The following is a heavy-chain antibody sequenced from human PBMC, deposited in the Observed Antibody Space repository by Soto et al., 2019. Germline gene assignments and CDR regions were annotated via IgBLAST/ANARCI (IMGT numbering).Heavy chain of an antibody. CDR1: GFKFSNFA. V-gene: IGHV3-23*01. J-gene: IGHJ4*02. Sequence: EVQLLQSGGGLGQPGGSLRLSCAASGFKFSNFAMRWIRQAPGKGLEWVSGINGGGGHTDYADSVKGRFTISRDNSKNTLYLQMSTLSAEATAVYDCATAHWVYSSTWFFFDYWGQGSLVTVSS. D-gene: IGHD2-2*01. CDR2: INGGGGHT. CDR3: ATAHWVYSSTWFFFDY.